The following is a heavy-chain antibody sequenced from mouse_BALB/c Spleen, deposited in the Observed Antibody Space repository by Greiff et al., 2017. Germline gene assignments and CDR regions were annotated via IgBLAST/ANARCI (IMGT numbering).Heavy chain of an antibody. V-gene: IGHV1S137*01. CDR1: GYTFTDYA. CDR2: ISTYYGDA. CDR3: ARGYGNYGGFDY. J-gene: IGHJ2*01. D-gene: IGHD2-1*01. Sequence: QVQLKQSGAELVRPGVSVKISCKGSGYTFTDYAMHWVKQSHAKSLEWIGVISTYYGDASYNQKFKGKATMTVDKSSSTAYMELARLTSEDSAIYYCARGYGNYGGFDYWGQGTTLTVSS.